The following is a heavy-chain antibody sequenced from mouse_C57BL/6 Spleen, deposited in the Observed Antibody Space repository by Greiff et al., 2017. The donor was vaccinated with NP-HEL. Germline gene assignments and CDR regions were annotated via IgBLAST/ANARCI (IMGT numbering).Heavy chain of an antibody. Sequence: EVQRVESGGGLVQPGGSMKLSCAASGFTFSDAWMDWVRQSPEKGLEWVAEIRNKANNHATYYAESVKGRFTISRDDSKSSVYLQMNSLRAEDTGIYYCTTRGVYAMDYWGQGTSVTVSS. CDR1: GFTFSDAW. CDR3: TTRGVYAMDY. J-gene: IGHJ4*01. CDR2: IRNKANNHAT. V-gene: IGHV6-6*01.